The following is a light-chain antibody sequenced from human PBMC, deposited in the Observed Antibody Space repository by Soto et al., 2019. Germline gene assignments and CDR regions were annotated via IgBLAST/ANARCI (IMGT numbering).Light chain of an antibody. J-gene: IGLJ1*01. Sequence: QSVLTQPASVSGSLGQSITISCTGTSVDVGGYNYVSWYQHHPGKAPRLLIFEVSNRPSGVSNRFSGSKSGNTASLTISGLQAEDEADYYCTSYTIKTTYVFETGTKVTVL. V-gene: IGLV2-14*01. CDR3: TSYTIKTTYV. CDR1: SVDVGGYNY. CDR2: EVS.